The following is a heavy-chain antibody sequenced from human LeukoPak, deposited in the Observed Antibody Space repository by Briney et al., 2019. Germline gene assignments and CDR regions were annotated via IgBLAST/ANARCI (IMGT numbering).Heavy chain of an antibody. CDR3: ATLTATVTTVVFDY. CDR1: GFTFSSYG. D-gene: IGHD4-11*01. J-gene: IGHJ4*02. Sequence: PGRSLRLSCAASGFTFSSYGMHWVRQAPGKGLEWVAVISYDGSNKYYADSVKGRFTISRDNSKNTLYLQMNSLRAEDTAVYYCATLTATVTTVVFDYWGQGTLVTVSS. V-gene: IGHV3-30*03. CDR2: ISYDGSNK.